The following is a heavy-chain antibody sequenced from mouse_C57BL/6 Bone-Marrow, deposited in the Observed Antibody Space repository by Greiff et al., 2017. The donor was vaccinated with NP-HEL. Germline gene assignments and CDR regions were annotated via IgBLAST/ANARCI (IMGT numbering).Heavy chain of an antibody. J-gene: IGHJ2*01. CDR1: GYTFTDYY. Sequence: EVQLQQSGPELVKPGASVKIPCKASGYTFTDYYMNWVKQSHGKSLEWIGDINPNNGGTSYNQKFKGKATLTVDKSSSTAYMELRSLTSEDSAVYYCARWFGYYGSSYDYWGQGTTLTVSS. D-gene: IGHD1-1*01. CDR3: ARWFGYYGSSYDY. CDR2: INPNNGGT. V-gene: IGHV1-26*01.